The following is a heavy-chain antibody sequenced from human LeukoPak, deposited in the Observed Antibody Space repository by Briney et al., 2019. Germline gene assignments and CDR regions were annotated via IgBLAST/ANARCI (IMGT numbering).Heavy chain of an antibody. CDR2: ISGNGGST. CDR3: VISGYSSGWYYFDY. J-gene: IGHJ4*02. D-gene: IGHD6-19*01. CDR1: GFTFSSYA. Sequence: GGSLRLSCSASGFTFSSYAMHWVRQAPGKGLEYVSAISGNGGSTYYADSVKGRFTISRDNSKNTLYLQMSSLRAEDTAVYYCVISGYSSGWYYFDYWGQGTLVTVSS. V-gene: IGHV3-64D*06.